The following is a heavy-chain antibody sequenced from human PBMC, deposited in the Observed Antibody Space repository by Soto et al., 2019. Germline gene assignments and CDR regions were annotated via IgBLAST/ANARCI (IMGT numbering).Heavy chain of an antibody. V-gene: IGHV3-23*01. J-gene: IGHJ4*02. CDR2: ISGSGGST. CDR1: GFTFSDYY. CDR3: AKSTYYDSSGPFDY. Sequence: PGGSLRLSCAASGFTFSDYYMSWIRQAPGKGLEWVSAISGSGGSTYYADSVKGRFTISRDNSKNTLYLQMNSLRAEDTAVYYCAKSTYYDSSGPFDYWGQGTLVTVSS. D-gene: IGHD3-22*01.